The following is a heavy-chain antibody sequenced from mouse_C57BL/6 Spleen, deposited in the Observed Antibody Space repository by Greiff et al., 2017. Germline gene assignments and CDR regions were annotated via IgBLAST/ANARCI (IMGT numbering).Heavy chain of an antibody. D-gene: IGHD1-1*02. Sequence: EVKLQQSGPELVKPGASVKISCKASGYTFTDYYMNWVKQSHGKSLEWIGDINPNNGGTSYNQKFKGKATLTVDKSSSTAYMELRSLTSEDSAVYYCARVDMADYWGQGTTLTVSS. CDR1: GYTFTDYY. J-gene: IGHJ2*01. CDR2: INPNNGGT. CDR3: ARVDMADY. V-gene: IGHV1-26*01.